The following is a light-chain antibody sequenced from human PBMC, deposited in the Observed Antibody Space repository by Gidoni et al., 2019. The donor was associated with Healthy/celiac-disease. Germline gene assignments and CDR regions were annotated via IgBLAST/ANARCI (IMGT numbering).Light chain of an antibody. CDR2: GAS. Sequence: EILLTQTPGTLSLSPGERATLSCRASQSVSSSYLAWYQQKPGQAPRLLIYGASSRATGIPDRFSGSGSGTDFTLTISRLEPEDFAVYYCQQYGSSPSFTFGPXTKVDIK. CDR3: QQYGSSPSFT. CDR1: QSVSSSY. J-gene: IGKJ3*01. V-gene: IGKV3-20*01.